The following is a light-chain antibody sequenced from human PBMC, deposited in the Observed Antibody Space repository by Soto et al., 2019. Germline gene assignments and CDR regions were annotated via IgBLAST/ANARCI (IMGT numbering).Light chain of an antibody. J-gene: IGLJ3*02. CDR1: SSNIGAGYD. CDR2: GNS. Sequence: QSVLTQPPSVSGAPGQRVTISCTGSSSNIGAGYDVHWYQQLPGTAPKHLIYGNSNRTSGVPDRFSGSKSGTSASLAITGLQAEDEADYYCQSYDSRLSGSVFGGGTKLTVL. CDR3: QSYDSRLSGSV. V-gene: IGLV1-40*01.